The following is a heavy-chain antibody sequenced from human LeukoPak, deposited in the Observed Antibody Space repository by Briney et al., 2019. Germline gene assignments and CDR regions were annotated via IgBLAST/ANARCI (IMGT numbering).Heavy chain of an antibody. CDR1: GGSISSYY. D-gene: IGHD1-26*01. CDR3: ARLVARYSVDY. Sequence: SSETLSLTCTVSGGSISSYYWSWIRQPPGKGLEWIGYIYYSGSTNYNPSLKSRVTISVDTSKNQFSLKLSSVTAADTAVYYCARLVARYSVDYWGQGTLVTVSS. V-gene: IGHV4-59*01. J-gene: IGHJ4*02. CDR2: IYYSGST.